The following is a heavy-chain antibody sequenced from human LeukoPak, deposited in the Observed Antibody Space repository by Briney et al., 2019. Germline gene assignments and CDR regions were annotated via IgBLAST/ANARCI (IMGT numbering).Heavy chain of an antibody. Sequence: ASVKVSCKASGYTFTSYDINWVRQATGQGLEWMGWMNPNSGNTDYAQKFQGRVTMTRNTSISTAYMELSSLRSDDTAVYYCARGSMTYYYLDVWGRGTTVTISS. CDR1: GYTFTSYD. CDR2: MNPNSGNT. J-gene: IGHJ6*03. CDR3: ARGSMTYYYLDV. D-gene: IGHD2-21*02. V-gene: IGHV1-8*01.